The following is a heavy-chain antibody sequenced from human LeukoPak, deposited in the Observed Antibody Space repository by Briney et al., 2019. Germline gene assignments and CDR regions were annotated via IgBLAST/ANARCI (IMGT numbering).Heavy chain of an antibody. V-gene: IGHV3-23*01. J-gene: IGHJ6*02. CDR2: ISGSGGST. CDR1: GFTFSSYA. D-gene: IGHD3-10*01. Sequence: GGSLRLSCAASGFTFSSYAMSWVRQAPGKGLEWVSAISGSGGSTYYADSVKGRFTISRDNSKNTLYLQMNSLRAEDTAVYYCGNGGSYYYYYGMDVWGQGTTVTVSS. CDR3: GNGGSYYYYYGMDV.